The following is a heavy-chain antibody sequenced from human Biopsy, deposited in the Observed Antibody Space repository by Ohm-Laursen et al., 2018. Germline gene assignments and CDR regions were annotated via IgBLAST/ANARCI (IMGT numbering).Heavy chain of an antibody. CDR2: ISYNERT. V-gene: IGHV4-31*03. D-gene: IGHD3-9*01. Sequence: TLSLTYSVSGASVKTSGYFWAWIRQRPGKGLEWIGYISYNERTHYNPSLTSRLAISFDTSNNRISLQLRSVSVADTAVYYCVREPKTGTAEAWYFDLWGRGSPVTVSS. CDR1: GASVKTSGYF. J-gene: IGHJ2*01. CDR3: VREPKTGTAEAWYFDL.